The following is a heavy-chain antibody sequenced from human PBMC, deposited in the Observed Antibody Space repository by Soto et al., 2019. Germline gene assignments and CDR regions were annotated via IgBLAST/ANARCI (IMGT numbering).Heavy chain of an antibody. CDR3: TTDLWRIAVVVGSTGYFNP. D-gene: IGHD2-15*01. J-gene: IGHJ5*02. V-gene: IGHV3-15*01. Sequence: GGSLRLSCAASGFSCSDAWICGVRQASGKGLDWVCRIKSKSDGGTTEYAAPVRGRFTISRDDSKNTLYLQMNSLKNEDTAVYYCTTDLWRIAVVVGSTGYFNPWGQGT. CDR2: IKSKSDGGTT. CDR1: GFSCSDAW.